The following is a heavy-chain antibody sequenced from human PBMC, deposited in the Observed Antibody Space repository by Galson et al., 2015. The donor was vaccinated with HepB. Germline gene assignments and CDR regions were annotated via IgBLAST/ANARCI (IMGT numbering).Heavy chain of an antibody. J-gene: IGHJ3*02. CDR3: ARARSIGVLDAFDI. Sequence: SLRLSCAASGFTFSSYSMNWVRQAPGKGLEWVSYICSSSSTIYYADSVKGRFTISRDNAKNSLYLQMNSLRDEDTAVYYCARARSIGVLDAFDIWGQGTMVTVSS. CDR1: GFTFSSYS. V-gene: IGHV3-48*02. D-gene: IGHD6-6*01. CDR2: ICSSSSTI.